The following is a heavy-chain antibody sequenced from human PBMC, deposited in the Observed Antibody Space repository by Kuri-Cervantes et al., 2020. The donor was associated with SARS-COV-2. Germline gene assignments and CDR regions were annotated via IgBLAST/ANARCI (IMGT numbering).Heavy chain of an antibody. Sequence: SVKVSCKASGGTFSSYAISWVRQAPGQGLEWMGGIIPILGIANYAQKFQGRVTITADKSTSTAYMELSSLRSEDTAVYYCARRIDTAMVPNYYYGMDVWGQGTTVTVSS. D-gene: IGHD5-18*01. CDR1: GGTFSSYA. CDR3: ARRIDTAMVPNYYYGMDV. J-gene: IGHJ6*02. V-gene: IGHV1-69*10. CDR2: IIPILGIA.